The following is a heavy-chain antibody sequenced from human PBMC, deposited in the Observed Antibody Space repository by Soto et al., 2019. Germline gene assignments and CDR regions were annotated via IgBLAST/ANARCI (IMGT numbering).Heavy chain of an antibody. D-gene: IGHD4-17*01. CDR1: GFTFCTYA. V-gene: IGHV3-23*01. CDR3: AKSLYGGLDY. J-gene: IGHJ4*02. Sequence: EVQLSEAGGGLVQPGGALRLSCGGSGFTFCTYAMSWVRQAPGKGLEWVSGIRGSGDSTHYADSVKGRFTISRDNSKNTLYLQMNSLRVEDTAVYYCAKSLYGGLDYWGQGTLVTVSS. CDR2: IRGSGDST.